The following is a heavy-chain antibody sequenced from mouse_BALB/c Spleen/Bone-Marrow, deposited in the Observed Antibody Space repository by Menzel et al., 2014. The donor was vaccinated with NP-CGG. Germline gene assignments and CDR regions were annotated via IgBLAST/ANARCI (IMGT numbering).Heavy chain of an antibody. Sequence: VQLKESGPELVKPGASMKISCQASGYSFTGYTMNWVKQSHGKNLEWIGLINPYNGGTSYNQKFKGKATLTVDKSSSTAYMELPSRTSEDSAVYYCARGYGSSYWYVDVWGAGTTVTVSS. CDR1: GYSFTGYT. CDR3: ARGYGSSYWYVDV. D-gene: IGHD1-1*01. CDR2: INPYNGGT. V-gene: IGHV1-18*01. J-gene: IGHJ1*01.